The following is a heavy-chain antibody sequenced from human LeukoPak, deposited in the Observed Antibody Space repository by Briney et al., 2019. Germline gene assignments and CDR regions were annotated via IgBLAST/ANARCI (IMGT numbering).Heavy chain of an antibody. CDR2: INPNSGGT. V-gene: IGHV1-2*02. CDR1: GYTFTGYY. J-gene: IGHJ6*02. Sequence: VASVKVSCKASGYTFTGYYMHWVRQAPGQGLEWMGWINPNSGGTNYAQKFQGRVTMTRDTSISTAYMELSRLRSDDTAVYYCARVKLIAAAGTSMDVWGQGTTVTVSS. D-gene: IGHD6-13*01. CDR3: ARVKLIAAAGTSMDV.